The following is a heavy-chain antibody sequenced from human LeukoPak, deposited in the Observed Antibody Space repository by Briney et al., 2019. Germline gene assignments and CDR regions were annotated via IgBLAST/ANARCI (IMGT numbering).Heavy chain of an antibody. D-gene: IGHD2-8*01. J-gene: IGHJ4*02. CDR3: ARWDIVLMVYATL. CDR1: GGSISSGGYY. V-gene: IGHV4-31*03. Sequence: TLSLTCTVSGGSISSGGYYWSWIRQHPGEGLEWIGYIYYSGSTYYNPSLKSRVTISVDTSKNQFSLKLSSVTAADTAVYYCARWDIVLMVYATLWGQGTLVTVSS. CDR2: IYYSGST.